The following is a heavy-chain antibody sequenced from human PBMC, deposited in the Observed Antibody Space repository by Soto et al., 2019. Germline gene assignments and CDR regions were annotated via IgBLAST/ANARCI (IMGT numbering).Heavy chain of an antibody. CDR3: ARGGYDYIWGSYRNNWFDP. J-gene: IGHJ5*02. CDR1: GGSFSGYY. V-gene: IGHV4-34*01. D-gene: IGHD3-16*02. CDR2: INHSGST. Sequence: SETLSLTCAVYGGSFSGYYWSWIRQPPGKGLEWIGEINHSGSTNYNPSLKSRVTISVDTSKNQFSLKLSSVTAADTAVYYCARGGYDYIWGSYRNNWFDPWGQGTLVTVSS.